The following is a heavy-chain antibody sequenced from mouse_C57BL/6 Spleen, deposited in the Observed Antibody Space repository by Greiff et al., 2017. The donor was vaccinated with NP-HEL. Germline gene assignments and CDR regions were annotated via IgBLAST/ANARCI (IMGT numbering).Heavy chain of an antibody. D-gene: IGHD1-1*01. CDR2: IDPENGDT. J-gene: IGHJ3*01. CDR1: GFNIKDDY. Sequence: VQLKESGAELVRPGASVKLSCTASGFNIKDDYMHWVKQRPEQGLEWIGWIDPENGDTEYASKFQGKATITADTSSNTAYLQLSSLTSEDTAVYYCTTHYGSYAYWGQGTLVTVSA. V-gene: IGHV14-4*01. CDR3: TTHYGSYAY.